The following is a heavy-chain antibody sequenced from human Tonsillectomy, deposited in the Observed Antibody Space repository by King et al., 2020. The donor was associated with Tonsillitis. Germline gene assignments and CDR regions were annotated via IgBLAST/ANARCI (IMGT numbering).Heavy chain of an antibody. J-gene: IGHJ3*01. CDR3: ARVSHSSGRYRGAFEV. D-gene: IGHD6-19*01. CDR1: GFSIRTDYY. Sequence: QLQESGPGLVKPSETLSLSCAVPGFSIRTDYYWGWIRQPPGKGLEWIGSIYQSGTSYYNPSLKSRVTISIDTSTNQFFLRLSSVTAADTAVYYCARVSHSSGRYRGAFEVWGQGTMVPVSS. CDR2: IYQSGTS. V-gene: IGHV4-38-2*01.